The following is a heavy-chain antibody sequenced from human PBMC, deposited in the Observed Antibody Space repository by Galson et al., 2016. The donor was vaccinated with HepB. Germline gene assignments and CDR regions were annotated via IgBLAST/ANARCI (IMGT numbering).Heavy chain of an antibody. CDR1: GFDFGTYW. Sequence: SLRLSCAASGFDFGTYWMYWVRQAPGKGLMCVSRINTDGRTTKYADSVKGRFTISRDNAKSTVYLQMNSLRVEDTGLYYCTGDNPGIFNADYWGQGTQVIVSS. CDR2: INTDGRTT. CDR3: TGDNPGIFNADY. J-gene: IGHJ4*02. D-gene: IGHD3-3*01. V-gene: IGHV3-74*03.